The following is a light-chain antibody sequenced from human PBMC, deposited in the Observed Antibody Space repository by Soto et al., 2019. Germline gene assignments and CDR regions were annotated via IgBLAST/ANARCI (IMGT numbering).Light chain of an antibody. J-gene: IGKJ1*01. V-gene: IGKV3-20*01. CDR3: QQYVTSSPRT. CDR2: GIS. Sequence: EVVLTHSPATLSLSPWEIATLSCSADQSVSGFLGWYQQKLGRAPRLLMYGISRRATGIPDRFSGSGSGTDFTLTITRLEPEDFAVYYCQQYVTSSPRTFGQGTKVDIK. CDR1: QSVSGF.